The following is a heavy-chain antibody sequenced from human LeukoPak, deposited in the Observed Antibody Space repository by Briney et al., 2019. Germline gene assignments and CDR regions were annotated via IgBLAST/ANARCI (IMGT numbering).Heavy chain of an antibody. Sequence: ASVKVSCKASVYTFTSYGISWVRQAPGQGLEWMGWISAYNGNTNYAQKLQGRGTMTTDTSTSTDYMELRSMRSDDTAVYYCARRDYYGSGSYYPNYYGMDVWGQGTTVTVSS. V-gene: IGHV1-18*01. J-gene: IGHJ6*02. CDR2: ISAYNGNT. CDR1: VYTFTSYG. CDR3: ARRDYYGSGSYYPNYYGMDV. D-gene: IGHD3-10*01.